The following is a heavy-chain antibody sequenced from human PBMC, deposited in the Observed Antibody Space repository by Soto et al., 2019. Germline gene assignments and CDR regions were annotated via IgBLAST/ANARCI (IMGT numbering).Heavy chain of an antibody. CDR2: IYNSENT. V-gene: IGHV4-31*03. D-gene: IGHD5-18*01. CDR1: GGSVSSGGYP. J-gene: IGHJ5*01. CDR3: ARVGSNHGHLDS. Sequence: SETLSLTSTVSGGSVSSGGYPWNWIRQHPGQGLEWIGYIYNSENTYYNPSLKSRVTISADTSKNQFSLKLRSVTAADTAIYYCARVGSNHGHLDSWGHGIMVTVSS.